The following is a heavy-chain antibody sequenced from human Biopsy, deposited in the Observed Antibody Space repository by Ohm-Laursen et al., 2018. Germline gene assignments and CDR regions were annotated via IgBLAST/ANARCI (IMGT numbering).Heavy chain of an antibody. CDR3: TRAGGGKIYGL. CDR2: IYTSGST. CDR1: GGSISSYY. Sequence: GTLSLTCTVSGGSISSYYWNWIRQPAGKGLEWIGRIYTSGSTNFNPSLKSRVTMSIDTSKNQFSLRPTSVTAADTALYYCTRAGGGKIYGLWGQGTLVTVSS. J-gene: IGHJ4*02. D-gene: IGHD3-16*01. V-gene: IGHV4-4*07.